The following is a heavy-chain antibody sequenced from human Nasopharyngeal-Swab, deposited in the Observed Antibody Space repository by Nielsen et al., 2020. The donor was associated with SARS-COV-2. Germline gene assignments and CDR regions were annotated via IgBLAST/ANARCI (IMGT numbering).Heavy chain of an antibody. CDR1: GYGFTSYW. CDR3: ARGVGIAAQNWFDP. Sequence: GESLKISCKASGYGFTSYWIGWVRQMPGKGLEWMGIIYPGDSGTRYSPSFQGQVTISADKSISTAYLQWSSLKASDTAIYYCARGVGIAAQNWFDPWGQGTLVTVSS. D-gene: IGHD6-6*01. CDR2: IYPGDSGT. J-gene: IGHJ5*02. V-gene: IGHV5-51*01.